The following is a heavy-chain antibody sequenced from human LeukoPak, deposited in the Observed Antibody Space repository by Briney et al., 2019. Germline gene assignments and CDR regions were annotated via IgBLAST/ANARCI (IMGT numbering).Heavy chain of an antibody. CDR2: IYPGDSDT. CDR1: GYSFTSYW. D-gene: IGHD1-26*01. V-gene: IGHV5-51*01. Sequence: GESLKISCKGSGYSFTSYWIGWVRQMPGKGLEWMGIIYPGDSDTRYSPSFQGQVTMTTDTSASTAYMELRILRSDDTAVYYCARGGRWELPRPYAFDIWGQGTMVTVSS. CDR3: ARGGRWELPRPYAFDI. J-gene: IGHJ3*02.